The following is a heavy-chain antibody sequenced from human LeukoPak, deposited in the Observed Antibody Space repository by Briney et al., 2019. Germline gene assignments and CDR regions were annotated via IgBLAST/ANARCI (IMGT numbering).Heavy chain of an antibody. CDR2: IYPGDSDT. Sequence: GEPLKISCKSSGYTFSNYWIGWVRPVPGKGLEWMGIIYPGDSDTRYSPSFEGQVSISADKSISTAYLQWSSLKASDTAMYYCARVPYSISSMDYWGQGTLVTVSS. D-gene: IGHD6-6*01. CDR3: ARVPYSISSMDY. CDR1: GYTFSNYW. J-gene: IGHJ4*02. V-gene: IGHV5-51*01.